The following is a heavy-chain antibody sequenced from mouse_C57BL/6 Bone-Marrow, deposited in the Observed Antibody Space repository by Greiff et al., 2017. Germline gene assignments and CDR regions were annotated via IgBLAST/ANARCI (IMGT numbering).Heavy chain of an antibody. J-gene: IGHJ3*01. V-gene: IGHV2-9*01. CDR2: IWGGGST. D-gene: IGHD4-1*01. CDR1: GFSLTSYG. CDR3: AQLTGARFAY. Sequence: QVTLKVSGPGLVAPSQSLSITCTVSGFSLTSYGVDWVRQPPGKGLEWLGVIWGGGSTNYTSALMSRLSISKDNSKSQVFLKLNSLQNDDTAMYYCAQLTGARFAYWGQGTLVTVSA.